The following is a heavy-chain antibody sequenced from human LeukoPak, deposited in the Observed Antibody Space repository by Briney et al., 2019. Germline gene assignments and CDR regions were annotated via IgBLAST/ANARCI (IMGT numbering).Heavy chain of an antibody. CDR2: ISYDGSNE. Sequence: GGSLRLSCAASEFTFSSYTMHWVRQAPGKGLEWVAVISYDGSNEYYADSVKGRFTISRDSSKSTLYLQMNSLRAEDATMYYCARAPSGYYPYFDYWGQGTLVTVSS. D-gene: IGHD3-3*01. V-gene: IGHV3-30*04. J-gene: IGHJ4*02. CDR3: ARAPSGYYPYFDY. CDR1: EFTFSSYT.